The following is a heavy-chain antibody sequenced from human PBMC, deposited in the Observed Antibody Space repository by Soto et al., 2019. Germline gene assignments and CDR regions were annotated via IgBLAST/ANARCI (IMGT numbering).Heavy chain of an antibody. Sequence: ASVKVSCKASGYTFTSYAMHWVRQAPGQRLEWMGWINAGNGNTKYSQKFQGRVTITRDTSASTAYMELSSLRSEDTAVYYCARGGDRHYYYYGMDVWGQGTTVTVSS. CDR3: ARGGDRHYYYYGMDV. J-gene: IGHJ6*02. D-gene: IGHD3-16*01. CDR2: INAGNGNT. V-gene: IGHV1-3*01. CDR1: GYTFTSYA.